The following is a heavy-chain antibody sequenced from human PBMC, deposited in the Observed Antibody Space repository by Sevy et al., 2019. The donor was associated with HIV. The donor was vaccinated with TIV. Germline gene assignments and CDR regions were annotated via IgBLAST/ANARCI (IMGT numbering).Heavy chain of an antibody. Sequence: ASVKVSCKASGYTFTSYGINWVRQAPGQGLEWMGWISAYSGNTNYAQNLQGRVTMTTDTFTSTAYMELRSLTSDDTAVYYCAGDQYDSSGYYYSYYGMDVWGQGTTVTVSS. V-gene: IGHV1-18*01. CDR3: AGDQYDSSGYYYSYYGMDV. CDR2: ISAYSGNT. J-gene: IGHJ6*02. CDR1: GYTFTSYG. D-gene: IGHD3-22*01.